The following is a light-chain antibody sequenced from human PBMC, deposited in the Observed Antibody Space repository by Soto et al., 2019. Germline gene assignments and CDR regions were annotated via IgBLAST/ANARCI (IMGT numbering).Light chain of an antibody. CDR3: QQYNSWRT. CDR1: QSLNSK. V-gene: IGKV3-15*01. CDR2: DAS. J-gene: IGKJ1*01. Sequence: EIAMTQSPATLSVSPGERATLSCRASQSLNSKLAWYQKRPGQAPRLLIYDASTRATGIPARFSGSGSGTEFTLTISSLQSEDFAVYYCQQYNSWRTFGQGTKVEIK.